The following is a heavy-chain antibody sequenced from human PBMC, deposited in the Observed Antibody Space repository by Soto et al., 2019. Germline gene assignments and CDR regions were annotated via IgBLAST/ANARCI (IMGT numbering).Heavy chain of an antibody. V-gene: IGHV5-51*01. CDR3: ARLSPYCSGGSCYFDYYYYGMDV. CDR2: IYPGDSDT. J-gene: IGHJ6*02. D-gene: IGHD2-15*01. Sequence: GESLKISCKGSGYSFTSYWIGWVRQMPGKGLEWMGIIYPGDSDTRYSPSFQGQVTISADKSISTAYLQWSSLKAPDTAMYYCARLSPYCSGGSCYFDYYYYGMDVWGQGTTVTVSS. CDR1: GYSFTSYW.